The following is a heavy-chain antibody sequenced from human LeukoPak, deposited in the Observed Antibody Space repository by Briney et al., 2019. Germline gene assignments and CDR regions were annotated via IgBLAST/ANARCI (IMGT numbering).Heavy chain of an antibody. CDR3: AKAWELGIASIDY. Sequence: GGSLRLSCAASGFTFSSYDMSWVRQAPGKGLEWVSAISGSGGSTYYADSVKGRFTISRDNSKNTLYLQMNSLRAEDTAVYYCAKAWELGIASIDYWGQGTLVTVSS. V-gene: IGHV3-23*01. D-gene: IGHD3-10*01. CDR1: GFTFSSYD. J-gene: IGHJ4*02. CDR2: ISGSGGST.